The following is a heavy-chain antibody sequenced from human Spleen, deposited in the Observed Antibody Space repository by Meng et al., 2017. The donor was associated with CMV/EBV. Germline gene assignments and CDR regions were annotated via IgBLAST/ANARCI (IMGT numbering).Heavy chain of an antibody. CDR1: GFTFSSYA. V-gene: IGHV3-30*02. CDR3: AKDLFYCSSTSCYTDETYYYYYGMDV. Sequence: GGSLRLSCAASGFTFSSYAMSWVRQAPGKGLEWVAFIRYDGSNKYYADSVKGRFTISRDNSKNTLYLQMNSLRAEDTAVYYCAKDLFYCSSTSCYTDETYYYYYGMDVWGQGTTVTVSS. D-gene: IGHD2-2*02. J-gene: IGHJ6*02. CDR2: IRYDGSNK.